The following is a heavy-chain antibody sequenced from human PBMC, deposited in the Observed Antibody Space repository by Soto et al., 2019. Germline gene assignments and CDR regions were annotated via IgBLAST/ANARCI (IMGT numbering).Heavy chain of an antibody. V-gene: IGHV4-39*02. Sequence: PSETLSLTCTVSSGSISSTIYSWDWIRQPPGKGLEWIGSIFYSGSTYYNPSLKSRVTISVDTSKNQFSLTLTSVTAADTAVYYCAKDSGYNYGYFRWFDPWGQGTLVTVSS. CDR2: IFYSGST. CDR1: SGSISSTIYS. CDR3: AKDSGYNYGYFRWFDP. J-gene: IGHJ5*02. D-gene: IGHD5-18*01.